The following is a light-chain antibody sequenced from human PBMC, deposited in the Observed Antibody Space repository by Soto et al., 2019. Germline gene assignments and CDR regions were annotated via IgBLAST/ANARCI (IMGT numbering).Light chain of an antibody. CDR1: QDVNNY. Sequence: DIQMTQSPSSLSASVGDRVTITCRASQDVNNYLAWYQQKPGKVPKLLIYAASTLQSGVPSRFSGSGSGTAFTLPINSLQPEDVGSYYCQKHNSVPLTFGGGTKVEIK. CDR3: QKHNSVPLT. J-gene: IGKJ4*01. CDR2: AAS. V-gene: IGKV1-27*01.